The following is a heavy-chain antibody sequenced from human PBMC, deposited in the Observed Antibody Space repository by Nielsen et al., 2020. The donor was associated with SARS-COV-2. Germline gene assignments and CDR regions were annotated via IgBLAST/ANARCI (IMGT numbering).Heavy chain of an antibody. CDR3: ARGGWSGYYKYNWFDP. J-gene: IGHJ5*02. D-gene: IGHD3-3*01. CDR2: IIPILGIA. CDR1: GGTFSSYA. V-gene: IGHV1-69*04. Sequence: SVKVSCKASGGTFSSYAISWVRQAPGQGLEWMGRIIPILGIANYAQKFQGRVTITADKSTSTAYMELSSLRSEDTAVYYCARGGWSGYYKYNWFDPWGQGTLVTVSS.